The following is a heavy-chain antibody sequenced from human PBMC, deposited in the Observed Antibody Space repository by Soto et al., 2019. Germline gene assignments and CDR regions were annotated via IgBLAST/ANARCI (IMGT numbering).Heavy chain of an antibody. D-gene: IGHD3-3*01. CDR3: ARGLTIFGVVIISYMDV. Sequence: QVQLVQSGAEVKKPGASVKVSCKASGYTFTSYDINWVRQATGQGLEWMGWMNPNSGNTGYAQKCQGRVTMTRNTSISTAYMELSSLRSEDTAVYYCARGLTIFGVVIISYMDVWGKGTTVTVSS. CDR2: MNPNSGNT. V-gene: IGHV1-8*01. CDR1: GYTFTSYD. J-gene: IGHJ6*03.